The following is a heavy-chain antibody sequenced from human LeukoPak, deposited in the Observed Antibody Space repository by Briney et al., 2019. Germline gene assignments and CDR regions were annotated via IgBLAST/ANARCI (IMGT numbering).Heavy chain of an antibody. CDR3: ARDFQGGPNDP. Sequence: PSETLSLTCAVYGGSFSGYYWSWIRQPPGKGLEWIAYISHSGGTYYNPSLKSRATISLDTSTNQFSLKLSSVTAADTAVYYCARDFQGGPNDPWGRGTLVTVSS. V-gene: IGHV4-34*01. CDR2: ISHSGGT. J-gene: IGHJ5*02. CDR1: GGSFSGYY. D-gene: IGHD2-15*01.